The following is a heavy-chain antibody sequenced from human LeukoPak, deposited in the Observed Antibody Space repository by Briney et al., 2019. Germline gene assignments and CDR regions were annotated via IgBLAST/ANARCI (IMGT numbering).Heavy chain of an antibody. D-gene: IGHD1-7*01. J-gene: IGHJ6*03. Sequence: GGSLRLSCAASGFTFSSYGMHWVRQAPAKGLEGVAVIWYDGSNKYYADSVKGRFTISRDNSKNTLYLQMNSLRAEDTAVYYCARGPSITGTTPYYYYMDVWGKGTTVTVSS. CDR2: IWYDGSNK. CDR3: ARGPSITGTTPYYYYMDV. CDR1: GFTFSSYG. V-gene: IGHV3-33*01.